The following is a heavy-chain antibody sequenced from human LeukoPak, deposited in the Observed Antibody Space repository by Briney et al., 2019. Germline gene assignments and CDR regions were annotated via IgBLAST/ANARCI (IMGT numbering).Heavy chain of an antibody. Sequence: GGSLRLSCAASGFTFSGYAMSWVRQAPGKGLEWVSAISGSGGSTYYADSVKGRFTISRDNSKNTLYLQMNSLRAEDTAVYYCAKDGPYFWSGYYTDWGQGTLVTVSS. CDR1: GFTFSGYA. CDR3: AKDGPYFWSGYYTD. J-gene: IGHJ4*02. CDR2: ISGSGGST. V-gene: IGHV3-23*01. D-gene: IGHD3-3*01.